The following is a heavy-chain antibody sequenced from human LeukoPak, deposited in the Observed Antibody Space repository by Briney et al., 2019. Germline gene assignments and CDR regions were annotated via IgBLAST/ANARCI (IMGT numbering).Heavy chain of an antibody. D-gene: IGHD5-24*01. J-gene: IGHJ5*02. Sequence: WGSLRLSCAASGFTLSTCGMHWVRQAPGQGLEWVAMISHDGNSKQYADFAKGRFTISRDNSKNTLYLEMNSLRTEDTAVYHCAKDLYDNDWYNYFDPWGQGALVTVSS. CDR3: AKDLYDNDWYNYFDP. CDR1: GFTLSTCG. V-gene: IGHV3-30*18. CDR2: ISHDGNSK.